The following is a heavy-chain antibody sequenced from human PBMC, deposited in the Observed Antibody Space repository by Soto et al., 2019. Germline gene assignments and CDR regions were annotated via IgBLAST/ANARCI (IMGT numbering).Heavy chain of an antibody. V-gene: IGHV3-48*03. CDR2: ISSSGSST. CDR3: ARGGSSGYYYFDY. D-gene: IGHD6-19*01. CDR1: RFTFSSYE. J-gene: IGHJ4*02. Sequence: GGSLRLSCAASRFTFSSYEMNWVRQAPGKGLEWVSYISSSGSSTYYADSVKGRFTISRDSAKNSLYLQMNSLRAEDTAVYYCARGGSSGYYYFDYWGQGTLVTVSS.